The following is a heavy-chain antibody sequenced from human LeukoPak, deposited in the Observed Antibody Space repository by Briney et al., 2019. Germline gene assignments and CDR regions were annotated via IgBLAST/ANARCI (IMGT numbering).Heavy chain of an antibody. Sequence: SETLSLTCTVSGGSISSYYWSWIRQPPGKGLEWIGYIYYSGSTNYNPSLKSRVTISVDTSKNQFSLKLSSVTAADTAVYYCARDRGTRAPTAIMDVWGKGTTVTVSS. CDR1: GGSISSYY. CDR3: ARDRGTRAPTAIMDV. CDR2: IYYSGST. J-gene: IGHJ6*03. V-gene: IGHV4-59*12.